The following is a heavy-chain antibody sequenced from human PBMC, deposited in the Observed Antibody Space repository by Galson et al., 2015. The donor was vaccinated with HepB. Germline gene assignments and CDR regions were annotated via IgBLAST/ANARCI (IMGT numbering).Heavy chain of an antibody. Sequence: TLSLTCTVSGGSIRNYYWSWIRQSPGKGLEWLGYFHYSGSTNYNPSLKSRVTISLGTSKNQLSLKVRFVTAADTAIYYCARETLRPEGYDDVTGYYRFFDHWGPGTLVTVSS. CDR3: ARETLRPEGYDDVTGYYRFFDH. CDR1: GGSIRNYY. D-gene: IGHD3-9*01. CDR2: FHYSGST. V-gene: IGHV4-59*01. J-gene: IGHJ4*02.